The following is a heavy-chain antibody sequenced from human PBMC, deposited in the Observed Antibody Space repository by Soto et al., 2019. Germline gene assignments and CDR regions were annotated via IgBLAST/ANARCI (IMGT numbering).Heavy chain of an antibody. CDR3: AKDVDVAASMTPFDY. CDR1: GFTFSSYA. V-gene: IGHV3-23*01. J-gene: IGHJ4*02. D-gene: IGHD2-15*01. CDR2: ISGSGGST. Sequence: EVQLLESGGGLVQPGGSLRLSCAASGFTFSSYAMSWVRQAPGKGLEWVSDISGSGGSTYYADSVKGRFTISRDNSXXTLYLQMNSLRAEDTAVYYCAKDVDVAASMTPFDYWGQGTLVTVSS.